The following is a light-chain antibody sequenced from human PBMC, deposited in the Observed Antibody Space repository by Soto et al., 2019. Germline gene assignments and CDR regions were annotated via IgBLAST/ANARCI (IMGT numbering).Light chain of an antibody. V-gene: IGKV3-15*01. J-gene: IGKJ1*01. Sequence: ELVMSQSPATLSVTPGERATLXXRASQSVSSDLAWYQQKPGQAPRLXIYGASTRATGIPARFSGSGSGTEFTLTISSLQSEDFAVYYCQQYNNWPWTFGQGTKVEIK. CDR1: QSVSSD. CDR2: GAS. CDR3: QQYNNWPWT.